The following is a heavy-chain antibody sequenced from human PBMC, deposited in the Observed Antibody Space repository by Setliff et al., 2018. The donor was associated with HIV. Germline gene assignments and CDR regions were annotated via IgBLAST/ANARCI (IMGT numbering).Heavy chain of an antibody. V-gene: IGHV1-2*02. Sequence: GASVKVSCKASGYTFTGYYMHWVRQAPGQGLEWVGWITPKSGGTNFAQKFQGRATMTRDTSISTAYMELNSLRSDDTAVYYCARDAAYSSSSAYFDYWGQGTLVTVSS. CDR2: ITPKSGGT. CDR1: GYTFTGYY. J-gene: IGHJ4*02. CDR3: ARDAAYSSSSAYFDY. D-gene: IGHD6-6*01.